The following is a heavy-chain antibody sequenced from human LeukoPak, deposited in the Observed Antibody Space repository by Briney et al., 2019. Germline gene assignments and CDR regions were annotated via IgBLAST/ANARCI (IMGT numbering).Heavy chain of an antibody. CDR1: GGSISSYY. V-gene: IGHV4-59*12. D-gene: IGHD3-3*01. CDR2: IYYSGST. J-gene: IGHJ6*02. CDR3: ARDQRYDFWSGPRMDV. Sequence: SETLSLTCTVSGGSISSYYWSWIRQPPGKGLEWIGYIYYSGSTNYNPSLKGRVTISVDTSKNQFSLKLSSVTAADTAVHYCARDQRYDFWSGPRMDVWGQGTTVTVSS.